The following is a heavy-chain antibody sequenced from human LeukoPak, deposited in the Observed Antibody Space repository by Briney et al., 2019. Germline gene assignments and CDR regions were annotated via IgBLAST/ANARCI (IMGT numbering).Heavy chain of an antibody. CDR3: ARPLSGSHSAFDI. V-gene: IGHV3-21*01. Sequence: PGGSLRLSCAASGFSFSSYSMNWVRQAPGKGLEWVSSISSRSSYIYYADSVKGRFTISRDNAKNSLYLQMNSLRAEDTAVYYCARPLSGSHSAFDIWGQGTMVTVSS. CDR1: GFSFSSYS. J-gene: IGHJ3*02. CDR2: ISSRSSYI. D-gene: IGHD6-25*01.